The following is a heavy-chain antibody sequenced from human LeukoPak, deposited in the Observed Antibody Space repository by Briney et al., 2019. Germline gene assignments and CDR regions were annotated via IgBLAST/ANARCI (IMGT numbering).Heavy chain of an antibody. Sequence: SETLSLTCTVSGGSISSSNYYWGWIRQPPGKGLEWIGSIYYSGSTYDNPSLESRVTISVDTSKNRVSLKLSSVTAADTAVYYCARQNWRYFQHPEDFDYWGQGTLVTVSS. CDR3: ARQNWRYFQHPEDFDY. CDR1: GGSISSSNYY. CDR2: IYYSGST. V-gene: IGHV4-39*01. D-gene: IGHD3-9*01. J-gene: IGHJ4*02.